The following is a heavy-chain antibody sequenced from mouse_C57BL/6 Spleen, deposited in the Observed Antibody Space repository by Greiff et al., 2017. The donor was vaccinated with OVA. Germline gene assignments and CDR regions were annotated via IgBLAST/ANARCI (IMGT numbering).Heavy chain of an antibody. CDR3: ARYYGSSFDY. CDR1: GYTFTSYD. J-gene: IGHJ2*01. CDR2: IHPRDGST. D-gene: IGHD1-1*01. V-gene: IGHV1-85*01. Sequence: QVQLKQSGPELVKPGASVKLSCKASGYTFTSYDINWVKQRPGQGLEWIGWIHPRDGSTKYNEKFKGKATLTVATSSSTAYMELHSLTSEDAAVYFCARYYGSSFDYWGQGTTLTVSS.